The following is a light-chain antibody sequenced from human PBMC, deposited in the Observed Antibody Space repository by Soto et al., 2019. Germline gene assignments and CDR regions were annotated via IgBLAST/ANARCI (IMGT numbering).Light chain of an antibody. CDR3: QQLNSYPRT. CDR1: QSVRSNY. CDR2: DAS. Sequence: EIVLTQSPDTLSLSPGERATLSCRASQSVRSNYLAWYQQKPGQAPRFLIYDASSRATGIPDRFSGSGSGTDFTLTISSLQPEDFATYYCQQLNSYPRTFGQGTKVEIK. V-gene: IGKV3D-20*02. J-gene: IGKJ1*01.